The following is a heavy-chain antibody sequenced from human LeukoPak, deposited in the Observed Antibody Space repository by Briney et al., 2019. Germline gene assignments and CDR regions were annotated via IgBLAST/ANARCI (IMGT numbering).Heavy chain of an antibody. V-gene: IGHV4-59*01. CDR1: GGSISSYY. CDR3: AREKYYYDSSGLYNWFNP. CDR2: IYYSGST. D-gene: IGHD3-22*01. J-gene: IGHJ5*02. Sequence: SETLSLTCTVSGGSISSYYWSWIRQPPGKGLEWIGYIYYSGSTNYNPSLKSRVTISVDTSKNQFSLKLSSVTAADTAVYYCAREKYYYDSSGLYNWFNPWGQGTLVTVSS.